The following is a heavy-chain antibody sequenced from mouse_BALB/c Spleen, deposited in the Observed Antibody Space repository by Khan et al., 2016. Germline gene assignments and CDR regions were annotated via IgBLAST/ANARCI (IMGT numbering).Heavy chain of an antibody. CDR2: IYPGDGDT. CDR3: TRGYGSSFVAWFTY. D-gene: IGHD1-1*01. J-gene: IGHJ3*01. CDR1: GYTFSNYW. Sequence: QVQLQQSGSELARPGASVKLSCKASGYTFSNYWMQWIKQRPGQGLEWIGAIYPGDGDTRYAQHFEGKTTLTADTSSRLVYMQLDNLASADSAVYYWTRGYGSSFVAWFTYWGRGSLVTVSA. V-gene: IGHV1-87*01.